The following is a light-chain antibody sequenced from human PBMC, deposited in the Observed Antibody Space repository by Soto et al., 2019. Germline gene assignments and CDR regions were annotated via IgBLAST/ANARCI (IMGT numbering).Light chain of an antibody. CDR3: QQYTDSRT. J-gene: IGKJ1*01. Sequence: EIVLTQSPGTLSLSPGERATLSCRASQSISSSYFAWYQQKPGQAPRLPVYGVSSRATDVPDRFSGSGSGTDFTLTISRLEPEDFAVYYCQQYTDSRTFGQGTKVDIK. CDR2: GVS. CDR1: QSISSSY. V-gene: IGKV3-20*01.